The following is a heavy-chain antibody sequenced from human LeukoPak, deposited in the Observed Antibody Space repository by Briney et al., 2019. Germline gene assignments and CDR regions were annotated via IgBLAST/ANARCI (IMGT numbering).Heavy chain of an antibody. Sequence: ASETLSLTCTVSGGSISSSSYYWGWIHQPPGKGLEWIGSIYYSGSTYYNPSLKSRVTISVDTSKNQFSLKLSSVTAADTAVYYCARDRDYYDSSNQLRYFDYWGQGTLVTVSS. D-gene: IGHD3-22*01. CDR1: GGSISSSSYY. CDR2: IYYSGST. CDR3: ARDRDYYDSSNQLRYFDY. V-gene: IGHV4-39*07. J-gene: IGHJ4*02.